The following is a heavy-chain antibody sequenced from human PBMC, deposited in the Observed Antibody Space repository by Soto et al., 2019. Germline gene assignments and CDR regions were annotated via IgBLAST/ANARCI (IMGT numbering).Heavy chain of an antibody. CDR3: AKDRADYDGSGIGWFDP. CDR2: ISYDGSNK. CDR1: GFTFSSYG. D-gene: IGHD3-10*01. Sequence: QVQLVESGGGVVQPGRSLRLSCAASGFTFSSYGMHWVRQAPGKGLEWVAVISYDGSNKYYADSVKGRFTISRDNSKNTLYLQMNSLRAEDTAVYYCAKDRADYDGSGIGWFDPWGQGTLVTVSS. J-gene: IGHJ5*02. V-gene: IGHV3-30*18.